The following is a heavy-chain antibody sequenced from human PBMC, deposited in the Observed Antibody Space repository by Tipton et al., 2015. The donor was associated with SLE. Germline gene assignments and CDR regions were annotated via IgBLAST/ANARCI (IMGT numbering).Heavy chain of an antibody. V-gene: IGHV4-30-4*08. Sequence: TLSLTCTVSGGSISSGDYYWSWIRQPPGKGLEWIGYIYYTGNTYYNPSLKSRVTISLDTSKNQFSLKLSSVTAADTAVYYCARGVSGTVGEQWGQGTLVTVSS. CDR3: ARGVSGTVGEQ. CDR2: IYYTGNT. J-gene: IGHJ1*01. CDR1: GGSISSGDYY. D-gene: IGHD5-12*01.